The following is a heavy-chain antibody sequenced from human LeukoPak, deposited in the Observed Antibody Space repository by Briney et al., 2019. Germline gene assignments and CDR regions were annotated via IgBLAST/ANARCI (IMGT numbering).Heavy chain of an antibody. V-gene: IGHV3-21*01. CDR2: IRSSSSYR. CDR3: ARLGNSEGGAFDI. Sequence: GGSLRLSRAASGFTFNRYSMNWVRQAPGKGLGGVSSIRSSSSYRYYEDSVKRRFTISRDNTKNSLYLQMNSLRAEDTAVYYCARLGNSEGGAFDIWGQGTMVTVSS. D-gene: IGHD4-23*01. CDR1: GFTFNRYS. J-gene: IGHJ3*02.